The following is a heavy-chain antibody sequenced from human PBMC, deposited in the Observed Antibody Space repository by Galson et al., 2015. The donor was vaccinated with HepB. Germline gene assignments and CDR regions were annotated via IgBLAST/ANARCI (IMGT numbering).Heavy chain of an antibody. D-gene: IGHD3-10*01. J-gene: IGHJ3*02. Sequence: CAISGDSVSSNSAAWNWIRQSPSRGLEWLGRTYYRSRWYNDYAGSVKSRITVNPDTSKNHFSLLLNSVTPEDTAIYYCAREDIQFGEFLDAFDIWGQGTMVTVSS. CDR3: AREDIQFGEFLDAFDI. V-gene: IGHV6-1*01. CDR2: TYYRSRWYN. CDR1: GDSVSSNSAA.